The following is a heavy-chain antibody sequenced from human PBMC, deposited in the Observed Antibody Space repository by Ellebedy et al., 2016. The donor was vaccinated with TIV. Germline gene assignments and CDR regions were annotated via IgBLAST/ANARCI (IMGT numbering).Heavy chain of an antibody. CDR2: IKQDGSEK. CDR3: AGIADVRFDP. CDR1: GFTFSSDW. Sequence: GESLKISCAASGFTFSSDWMSWVRQAPGKGLEWVANIKQDGSEKYYLDSVKGRFTISRDNPKNSLYLQMNSLRAEDTAVYYCAGIADVRFDPWGQGTLVSVSS. D-gene: IGHD3-10*02. V-gene: IGHV3-7*01. J-gene: IGHJ5*02.